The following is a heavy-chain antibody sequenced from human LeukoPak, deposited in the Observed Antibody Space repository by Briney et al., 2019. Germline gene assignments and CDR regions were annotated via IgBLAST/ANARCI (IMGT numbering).Heavy chain of an antibody. CDR2: IIPIFGTA. CDR1: GGTFSSYA. CDR3: ARGPRRELLLYYFDY. V-gene: IGHV1-69*05. Sequence: SVKVSGKASGGTFSSYAISWVRQAPGQGLEWMGGIIPIFGTANYAQKFQGRVTITTDESTSTAYMELSSLRSEDTAVYYCARGPRRELLLYYFDYWGQGTLVTVSS. J-gene: IGHJ4*02. D-gene: IGHD1-26*01.